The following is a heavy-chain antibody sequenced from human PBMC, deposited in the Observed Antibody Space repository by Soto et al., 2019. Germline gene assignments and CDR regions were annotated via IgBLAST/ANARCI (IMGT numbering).Heavy chain of an antibody. CDR3: ADLLRGS. Sequence: QVQLVESGGGVVQPGRSLRLSCAASGFTFSSYAMHWVRQAPGKGLEWVAVISYDGSNKYYADSVKGRFTISRDNSKNTLFLQMNSLRAEDTAVYYCADLLRGSWGQGTLVTVSS. V-gene: IGHV3-30-3*01. CDR2: ISYDGSNK. J-gene: IGHJ5*02. CDR1: GFTFSSYA. D-gene: IGHD2-15*01.